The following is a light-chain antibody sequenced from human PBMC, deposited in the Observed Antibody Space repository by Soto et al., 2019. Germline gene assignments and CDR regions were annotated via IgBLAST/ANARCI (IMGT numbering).Light chain of an antibody. V-gene: IGKV1-5*01. J-gene: IGKJ4*01. Sequence: DIQMTQSPSTLSASVGDRVTITCRASQSISGWLAWYQQKPGKAPNVLIYDASSLQSGVPSRFSGSGSGTEFTLTISSLQPDDFATYYCQQYNSYPLTFAGGTKVEI. CDR2: DAS. CDR1: QSISGW. CDR3: QQYNSYPLT.